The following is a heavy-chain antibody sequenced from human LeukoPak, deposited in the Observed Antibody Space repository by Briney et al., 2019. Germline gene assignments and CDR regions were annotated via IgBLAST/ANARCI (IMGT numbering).Heavy chain of an antibody. J-gene: IGHJ4*02. V-gene: IGHV4-38-2*02. CDR3: ARSEINDYIKY. D-gene: IGHD3-16*01. CDR1: GYSISSGYD. CDR2: ISQSGST. Sequence: SETLSLTCTVSGYSISSGYDWGWIRQAPGKRLEWLGSISQSGSTYDNPSLKSRVTPSVDTSKSQVSLKLSSVTAADTAVYYCARSEINDYIKYWGQGILVTVSS.